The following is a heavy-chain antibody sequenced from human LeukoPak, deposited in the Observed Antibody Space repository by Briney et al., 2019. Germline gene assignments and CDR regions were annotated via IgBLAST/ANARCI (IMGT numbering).Heavy chain of an antibody. J-gene: IGHJ4*02. CDR2: ISSSSTYI. Sequence: GGSLRLSCAASGFTFSSYSMNWVHQAPGKGLEWVSSISSSSTYIYYADSVKGRFTISRDNAKNSLYLQMNSLRAEDTAVYYCARDGDYYDSSGFDYRGQGTLVTVSS. CDR3: ARDGDYYDSSGFDY. D-gene: IGHD3-22*01. V-gene: IGHV3-21*01. CDR1: GFTFSSYS.